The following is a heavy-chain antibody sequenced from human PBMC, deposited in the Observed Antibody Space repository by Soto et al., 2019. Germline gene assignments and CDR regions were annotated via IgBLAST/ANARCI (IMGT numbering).Heavy chain of an antibody. CDR3: ARAPRMAPFDI. CDR1: GFIFSPYG. V-gene: IGHV3-33*01. J-gene: IGHJ3*02. CDR2: IRNDGSDK. Sequence: GGSLRLSCAASGFIFSPYGIHWVRQAPGKGLEWVALIRNDGSDKYYAESVTGRFTISRDNSKNTVYLQMNSLRAEDTALYFCARAPRMAPFDIWGQGTMVTVS.